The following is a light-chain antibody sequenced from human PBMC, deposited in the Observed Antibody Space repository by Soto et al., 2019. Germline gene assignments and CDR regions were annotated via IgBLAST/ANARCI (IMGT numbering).Light chain of an antibody. CDR3: QQYNSYS. CDR1: PNIGNR. J-gene: IGKJ1*01. CDR2: HAS. V-gene: IGKV1-5*01. Sequence: DIQMTHSPSTLSASVGDRITITCRASPNIGNRLAWYQQKPGTAPKLLIYHASTLESGVPSRFSGSGSGTEFTLTISSLQPDDFATYYCQQYNSYSFGQGTKVDIK.